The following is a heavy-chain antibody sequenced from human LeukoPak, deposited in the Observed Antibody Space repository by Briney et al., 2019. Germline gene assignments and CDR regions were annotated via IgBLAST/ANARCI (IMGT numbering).Heavy chain of an antibody. D-gene: IGHD1-26*01. CDR2: MWFGATT. J-gene: IGHJ4*02. CDR3: ARGSRGSYFQDY. V-gene: IGHV4-39*07. Sequence: SETLSLTCTVSGDSISSSNSYWGWLRQPPGKGLEWIGSMWFGATTSYDPSLKSRVTISIDPSKNQFSLKLSSVTAADTALYYCARGSRGSYFQDYWGQGTLVTVSS. CDR1: GDSISSSNSY.